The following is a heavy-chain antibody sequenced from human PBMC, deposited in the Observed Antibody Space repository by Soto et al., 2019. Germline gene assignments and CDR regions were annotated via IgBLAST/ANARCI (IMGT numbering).Heavy chain of an antibody. CDR1: GFTFSSYG. Sequence: GGSLRLSCAASGFTFSSYGMHWVRQAPGKGLEWVAVISYDGSNKYYADSVKGRFTISRDNSKNTLYLQMNSLRAEDTAVYYCAKESIGGDRIYGMDVWGQGTTVTVSS. CDR2: ISYDGSNK. D-gene: IGHD3-16*02. J-gene: IGHJ6*02. CDR3: AKESIGGDRIYGMDV. V-gene: IGHV3-30*18.